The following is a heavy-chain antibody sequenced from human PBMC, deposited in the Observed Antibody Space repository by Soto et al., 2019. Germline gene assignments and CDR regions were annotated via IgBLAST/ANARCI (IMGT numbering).Heavy chain of an antibody. J-gene: IGHJ6*02. CDR1: GFTFDDYT. Sequence: GGSLRLSCAASGFTFDDYTMHWVRQAPGKGLEWVSLISWDGGSTYYADSVKGRFTISRDNSKNSLYLQMNSLRTEDTALYYCAKGTVAGYYYYGMDVWGQGTTVTVS. CDR2: ISWDGGST. D-gene: IGHD6-19*01. V-gene: IGHV3-43*01. CDR3: AKGTVAGYYYYGMDV.